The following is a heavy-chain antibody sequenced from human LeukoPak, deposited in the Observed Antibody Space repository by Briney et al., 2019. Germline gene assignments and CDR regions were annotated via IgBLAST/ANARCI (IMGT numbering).Heavy chain of an antibody. CDR3: AREWTMAAVGIRPFDY. D-gene: IGHD6-13*01. V-gene: IGHV1-2*02. CDR2: INPNSGGT. CDR1: GYTFTGYY. J-gene: IGHJ4*02. Sequence: ASVKVSCKASGYTFTGYYMHWVRQAPGQGLEWMGWINPNSGGTNYAQKFQGRATMTRDTSISTAYLQWSSLKASDTAVYYCAREWTMAAVGIRPFDYWGQGTLVTVSS.